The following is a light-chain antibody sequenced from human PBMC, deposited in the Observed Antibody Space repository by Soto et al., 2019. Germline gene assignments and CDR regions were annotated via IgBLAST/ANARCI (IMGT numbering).Light chain of an antibody. V-gene: IGKV3-20*01. CDR3: QHYGTSPFN. CDR2: VPS. J-gene: IGKJ5*01. CDR1: QSISSSY. Sequence: ETLMTHSPATLSVSPGERATLSCRTSQSISSSYLAWYQQKPGQAPRLLIYVPSNRATGIPDRFSGGGSGTDFTLTISSLEPEDFAVYFCQHYGTSPFNFGQGTRLEIK.